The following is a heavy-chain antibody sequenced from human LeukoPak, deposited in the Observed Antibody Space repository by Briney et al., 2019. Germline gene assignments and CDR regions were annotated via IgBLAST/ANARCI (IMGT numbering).Heavy chain of an antibody. J-gene: IGHJ4*02. CDR3: AKGNSGYDGLSLDY. V-gene: IGHV3-30*02. CDR2: IRYDGSNK. CDR1: GFTFSSYA. D-gene: IGHD5-12*01. Sequence: GGSLRLSCAASGFTFSSYAMSWVRQAPGKGLEWVAFIRYDGSNKYYADSVKGRFTISRDNSKNTLYLQMNSLRAEDTAVYYCAKGNSGYDGLSLDYWGQGTLVTVSS.